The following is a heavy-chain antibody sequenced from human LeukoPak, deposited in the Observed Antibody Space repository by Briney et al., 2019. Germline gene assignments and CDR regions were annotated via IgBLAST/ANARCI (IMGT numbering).Heavy chain of an antibody. V-gene: IGHV3-74*01. CDR2: ISNVGSTT. CDR3: ARDYLGWFDP. Sequence: PGGSLRLSCAASGFTFSSHSMNWVRQAPGKGLVWVSRISNVGSTTNYADSVKGRFTISRDNAKNTLYLQMNSLRAEDTAVYYCARDYLGWFDPWGQGTLVTVSS. CDR1: GFTFSSHS. J-gene: IGHJ5*02.